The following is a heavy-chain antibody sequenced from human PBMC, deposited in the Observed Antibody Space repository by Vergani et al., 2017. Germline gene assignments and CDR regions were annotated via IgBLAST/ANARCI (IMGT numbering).Heavy chain of an antibody. CDR1: GFTFSSYS. CDR3: AKNKYDSSGYYDGYYYYMDV. D-gene: IGHD3-22*01. V-gene: IGHV3-21*04. CDR2: ISSSSSYI. J-gene: IGHJ6*03. Sequence: EVQLVESGGGLVKPGGSLRLSCAASGFTFSSYSMNWVRQAPGKGLEWVSSISSSSSYIYYADSVKGRFTISRDNAKKSLYLQMNSLRAEDTAVYYCAKNKYDSSGYYDGYYYYMDVWGKGTTVTVSS.